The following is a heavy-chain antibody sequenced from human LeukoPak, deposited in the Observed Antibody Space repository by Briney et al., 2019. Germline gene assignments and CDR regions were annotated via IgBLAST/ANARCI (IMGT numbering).Heavy chain of an antibody. D-gene: IGHD5-12*01. V-gene: IGHV1-18*01. J-gene: IGHJ6*03. CDR1: GYTFTSYG. Sequence: GASVKVSCKASGYTFTSYGISWVRQAPGQGLEWMGWISAYNGNTNYAQKLQGRVTMTTDTSTSTAYMELRSLRSDDTAVYYCARDARYSGYDLGEYYYYYYMDVWGKGTTVTVSS. CDR3: ARDARYSGYDLGEYYYYYYMDV. CDR2: ISAYNGNT.